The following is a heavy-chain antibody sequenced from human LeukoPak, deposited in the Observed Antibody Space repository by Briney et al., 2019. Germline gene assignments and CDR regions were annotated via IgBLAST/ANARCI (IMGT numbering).Heavy chain of an antibody. Sequence: PGGSLRLSCAASGFAFRRCAMHWVRQAPGKGLEWVAVISYDGSNKYYADSEKGRFTISRDNSKNSLYLQMNSLRAEDTAVYYCTRNDYGDYYFDYWGQGSLVTVSS. CDR1: GFAFRRCA. CDR2: ISYDGSNK. D-gene: IGHD4-17*01. CDR3: TRNDYGDYYFDY. J-gene: IGHJ4*02. V-gene: IGHV3-30-3*01.